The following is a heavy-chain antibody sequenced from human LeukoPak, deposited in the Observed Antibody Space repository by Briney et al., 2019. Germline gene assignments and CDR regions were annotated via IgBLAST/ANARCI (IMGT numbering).Heavy chain of an antibody. CDR3: ARDRCSGGSCHYYFDY. Sequence: ASVKVSCKVSGYTLTELSMHWVRQAPGKGLEWMGGFDPEDGETIYAQKFQGRVTMTEDTSTDTAYMELSSLRSEDTAVYYCARDRCSGGSCHYYFDYWGQGTLVTVSS. J-gene: IGHJ4*02. V-gene: IGHV1-24*01. CDR2: FDPEDGET. CDR1: GYTLTELS. D-gene: IGHD2-15*01.